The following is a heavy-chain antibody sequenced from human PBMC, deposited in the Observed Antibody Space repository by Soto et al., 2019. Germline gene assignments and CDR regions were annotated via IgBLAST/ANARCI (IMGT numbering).Heavy chain of an antibody. CDR1: GGSLSSGGYF. CDR3: ARGPSSDKVDY. Sequence: SETLSLTCTVSGGSLSSGGYFWSWIRQPPGGGLEWIGHIYNIGTTYSNPSLQSQVTISLDTSKNQFSLKLSSVTAADTAVYYCARGPSSDKVDYWGQGTLVTVSS. J-gene: IGHJ4*02. CDR2: IYNIGTT. D-gene: IGHD3-10*01. V-gene: IGHV4-30-4*01.